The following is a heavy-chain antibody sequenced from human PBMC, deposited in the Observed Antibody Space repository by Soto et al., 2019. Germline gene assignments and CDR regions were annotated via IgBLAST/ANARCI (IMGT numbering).Heavy chain of an antibody. CDR1: GGSISSSNW. V-gene: IGHV4-4*02. J-gene: IGHJ4*02. D-gene: IGHD5-12*01. Sequence: PSETLSLTCAVSGGSISSSNWWSWVRQPPGKGLEWIGEIHYNGNTKYNPSLKSRVTMSVDTSKNQFSLKLISVTAADTAKYFCAREGNLGRWLQPLDFWGQGTLVTVSS. CDR2: IHYNGNT. CDR3: AREGNLGRWLQPLDF.